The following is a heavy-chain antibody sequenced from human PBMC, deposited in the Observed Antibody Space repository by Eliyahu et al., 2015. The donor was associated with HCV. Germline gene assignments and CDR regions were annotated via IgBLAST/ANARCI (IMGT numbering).Heavy chain of an antibody. CDR1: GFTFGXYW. J-gene: IGHJ2*01. CDR3: ARTYYYDSSGYFAYFDL. D-gene: IGHD3-22*01. V-gene: IGHV3-74*01. Sequence: EVQLVESGGGLIQPGGSLRLSCAASGFTFGXYWMHWVRQAPGKGLVWVSRIHPDGSGITYADSVKGRFTISRDNAKNTLYLQVDSLRADDTAVYYCARTYYYDSSGYFAYFDLWGRGTLVTVSS. CDR2: IHPDGSGI.